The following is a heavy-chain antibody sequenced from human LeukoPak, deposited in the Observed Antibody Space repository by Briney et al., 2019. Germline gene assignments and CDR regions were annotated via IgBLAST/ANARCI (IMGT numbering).Heavy chain of an antibody. CDR1: RFTFTTFG. CDR2: ISYDGSNK. V-gene: IGHV3-30*19. D-gene: IGHD4-17*01. J-gene: IGHJ6*03. Sequence: GGSLRLSCAASRFTFTTFGMHWVRQAPGKGLEWVAVISYDGSNKYYADSVKGRFTIFRDNSKNTLYLQMNSLRAEDTAVYYCAREGTTVTNYYYYMDVWGKGTTVTVSS. CDR3: AREGTTVTNYYYYMDV.